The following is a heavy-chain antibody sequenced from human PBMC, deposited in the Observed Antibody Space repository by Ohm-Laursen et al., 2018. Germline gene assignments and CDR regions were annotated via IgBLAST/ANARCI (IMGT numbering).Heavy chain of an antibody. CDR1: GITFSSYG. CDR3: VRGGRYGNF. J-gene: IGHJ4*01. Sequence: SLRLSCAASGITFSSYGMYWVRQAPGKGLEWVANIKEYGSEKNYVDSVKGRFTISRDNAKNSLFLEMNNLRAEDSALYYCVRGGRYGNFWGQGTLVTVSS. D-gene: IGHD6-13*01. CDR2: IKEYGSEK. V-gene: IGHV3-7*04.